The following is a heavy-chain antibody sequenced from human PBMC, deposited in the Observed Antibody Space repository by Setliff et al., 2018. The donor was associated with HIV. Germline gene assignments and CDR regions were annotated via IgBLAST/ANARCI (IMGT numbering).Heavy chain of an antibody. D-gene: IGHD3-22*01. CDR3: ARLTTTYYYDSSAYYHPV. J-gene: IGHJ4*02. CDR1: GISIFSSSYY. CDR2: IYYSGST. Sequence: SETLSLTCTVSGISIFSSSYYYNWIRQPPGKGLEWIGSIYYSGSTSYNPSLKSRVTISVDTSKSQFSLILTSVTAADTAVFYCARLTTTYYYDSSAYYHPVWGQGTLVTVSS. V-gene: IGHV4-39*01.